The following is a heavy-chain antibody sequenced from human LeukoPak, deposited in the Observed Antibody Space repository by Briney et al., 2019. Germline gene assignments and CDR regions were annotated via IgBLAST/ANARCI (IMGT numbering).Heavy chain of an antibody. Sequence: GASVKVSCKASGYSFTDYHMHWVRQAPGQGLEWMGWINPNSGDANYAQNFQGRVTMTWDTSISTAYMELSSLTSDDTAVYYCASKGAGYCRATRCQGAFDIWGQGTMVTISS. J-gene: IGHJ3*02. V-gene: IGHV1-2*02. D-gene: IGHD2-15*01. CDR1: GYSFTDYH. CDR2: INPNSGDA. CDR3: ASKGAGYCRATRCQGAFDI.